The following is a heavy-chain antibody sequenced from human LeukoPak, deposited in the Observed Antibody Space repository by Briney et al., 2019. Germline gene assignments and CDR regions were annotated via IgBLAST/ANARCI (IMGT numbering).Heavy chain of an antibody. V-gene: IGHV4-38-2*02. CDR3: ATYGSGSYYRADWFDP. D-gene: IGHD3-10*01. J-gene: IGHJ5*02. CDR2: IYHTGST. Sequence: PSETLSLTCTVSGYSISSGYYWGWIRQPPGKGLEWIGSIYHTGSTDYNPSLKSRVTISVDTSKNQFSLKLSSVTAADTAVYYCATYGSGSYYRADWFDPWGQGTLVTVSS. CDR1: GYSISSGYY.